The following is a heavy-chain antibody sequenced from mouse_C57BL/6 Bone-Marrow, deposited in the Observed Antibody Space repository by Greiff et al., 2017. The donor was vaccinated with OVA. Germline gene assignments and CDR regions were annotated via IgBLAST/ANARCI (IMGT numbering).Heavy chain of an antibody. CDR3: AREGDGPGAMDY. CDR2: ISDGGSYT. J-gene: IGHJ4*01. CDR1: GFTFSSYA. Sequence: EVKLVESGGGLVKPGGSLKLSCAASGFTFSSYAMSWVRQTPEKRLEWVATISDGGSYTYYPDNVKGRFTISRDNAKNNLYLQMSHLKSEDTAMYYCAREGDGPGAMDYWGQGTSVTVSS. V-gene: IGHV5-4*01. D-gene: IGHD2-3*01.